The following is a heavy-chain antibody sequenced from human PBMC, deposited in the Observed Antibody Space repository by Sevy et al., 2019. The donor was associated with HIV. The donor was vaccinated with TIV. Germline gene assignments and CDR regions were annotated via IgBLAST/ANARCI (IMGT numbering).Heavy chain of an antibody. V-gene: IGHV3-7*01. CDR1: GFTFSSYW. J-gene: IGHJ6*02. D-gene: IGHD3-22*01. CDR3: AREESITMIVVVINYGMDV. CDR2: IKQDGSEK. Sequence: GGSLRLSCAASGFTFSSYWMSWVRQAPGKGLEWVANIKQDGSEKYYVDSVKGRFTISRDNAKNSLYLQMNSLRAEDTAVYYCAREESITMIVVVINYGMDVWGQGTTLTVSS.